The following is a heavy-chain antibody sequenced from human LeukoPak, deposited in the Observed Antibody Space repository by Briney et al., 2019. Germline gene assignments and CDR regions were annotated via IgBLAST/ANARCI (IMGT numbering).Heavy chain of an antibody. Sequence: PGGSLRLSCAASGFTFSNYNMNWVCQAPGKGLEWVSSISSSSHNIYYAESMRGRFTISRDNAKNSLYLQMNSLRAEDTAIYYCARGFPRGRWLHYDYWGQGALVTVSS. D-gene: IGHD5-24*01. CDR2: ISSSSHNI. CDR1: GFTFSNYN. J-gene: IGHJ4*02. CDR3: ARGFPRGRWLHYDY. V-gene: IGHV3-21*01.